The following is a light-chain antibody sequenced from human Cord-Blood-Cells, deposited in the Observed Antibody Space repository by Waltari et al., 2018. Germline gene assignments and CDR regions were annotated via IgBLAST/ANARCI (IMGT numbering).Light chain of an antibody. CDR1: SSDGGSYNL. CDR2: EGS. CDR3: CSYAGSVV. J-gene: IGLJ2*01. Sequence: QSALTQPASVSGSPGQSLTISCTGTSSDGGSYNLVSWYQQHPGKATNLMLYEGSKRPSGVSNRFSGSKSGNTASLTISGLQAEDEADYYCCSYAGSVVFGGGTKLTVL. V-gene: IGLV2-23*01.